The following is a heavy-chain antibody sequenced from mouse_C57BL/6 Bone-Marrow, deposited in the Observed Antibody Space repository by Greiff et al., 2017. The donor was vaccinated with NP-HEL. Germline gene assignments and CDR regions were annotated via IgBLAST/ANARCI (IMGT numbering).Heavy chain of an antibody. D-gene: IGHD2-3*01. CDR1: GFTFSDFY. V-gene: IGHV7-1*01. CDR2: SRNKANDYTT. CDR3: ARDADGGNYFDY. Sequence: EVKVVESGGGLVQSGRSLRLSCATSGFTFSDFYMEWVRQAPGKGLEWIAASRNKANDYTTEYSASVKGRFSVSRDTAQSILYLQMNALRAEDTAIYYCARDADGGNYFDYWGQGTTLTVSS. J-gene: IGHJ2*01.